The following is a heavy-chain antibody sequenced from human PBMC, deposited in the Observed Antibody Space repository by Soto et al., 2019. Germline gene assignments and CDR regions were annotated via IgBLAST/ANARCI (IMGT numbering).Heavy chain of an antibody. CDR3: ARMVRGVITAFDI. V-gene: IGHV1-69*13. J-gene: IGHJ3*02. CDR1: GGTFSSYA. CDR2: VIPIFGTA. Sequence: ASVKVSCKASGGTFSSYAISWVRQAPGQGLEWMGGVIPIFGTASYAQKFQGRVTITADESTSTAYMELSSLRSEDTAVYYCARMVRGVITAFDIWGQGTMVTVSS. D-gene: IGHD3-10*01.